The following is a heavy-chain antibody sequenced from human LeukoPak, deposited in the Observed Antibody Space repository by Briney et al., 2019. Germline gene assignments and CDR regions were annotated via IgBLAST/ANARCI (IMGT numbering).Heavy chain of an antibody. Sequence: SETLSLTCAVYGGSFSGYYWSWIRQPPGKGLEWIGDINHSVSTNYNPSLKSRVTISVDTSKNQFSLKLISVTAADTAVYYCARGPGWNWFDPWGQGTLVTVSS. CDR3: ARGPGWNWFDP. J-gene: IGHJ5*02. CDR1: GGSFSGYY. V-gene: IGHV4-34*01. CDR2: INHSVST. D-gene: IGHD5-24*01.